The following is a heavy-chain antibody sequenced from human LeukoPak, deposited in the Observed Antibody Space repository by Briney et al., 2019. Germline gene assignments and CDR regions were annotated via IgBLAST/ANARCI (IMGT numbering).Heavy chain of an antibody. V-gene: IGHV3-21*01. CDR1: GFTFSSYS. D-gene: IGHD6-19*01. Sequence: GGSLRLSCAASGFTFSSYSMNWVRQAPGKGLEWVSSISSSSSYIYYADSVKGRFTISRDNAKNSLYLQMNSLRAEDTAVYYCARDQSIAVAKKPINWFDPWGQGTLVTVSS. CDR3: ARDQSIAVAKKPINWFDP. CDR2: ISSSSSYI. J-gene: IGHJ5*02.